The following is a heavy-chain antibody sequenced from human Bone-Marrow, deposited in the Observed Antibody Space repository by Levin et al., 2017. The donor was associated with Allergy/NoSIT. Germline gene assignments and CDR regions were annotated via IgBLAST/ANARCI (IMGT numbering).Heavy chain of an antibody. D-gene: IGHD3-3*01. CDR3: ARHAAHLDFWSGSGGEMDH. CDR2: IFPGDSHT. CDR1: GYDFTSYW. Sequence: GESLKISCNVSGYDFTSYWIGWVRQMPGRGLEWVGVIFPGDSHTIYKTSFQGQVTISADKSISAAYLQWNSLKASDTALYFCARHAAHLDFWSGSGGEMDHWGQGTLVTVSS. J-gene: IGHJ4*02. V-gene: IGHV5-51*01.